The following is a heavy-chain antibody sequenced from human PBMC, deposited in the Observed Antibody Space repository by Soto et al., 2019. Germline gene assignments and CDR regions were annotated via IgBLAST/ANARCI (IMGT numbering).Heavy chain of an antibody. V-gene: IGHV5-51*01. CDR1: GYSFTSYW. J-gene: IGHJ5*01. D-gene: IGHD6-13*01. CDR3: ARVGTPQREAAAGARWWSDF. Sequence: VESLKISCKGPGYSFTSYWIGWVRQIPWKGLEWMGIIYPGDSDTRYSPSFQGQVTISADKSISTAYLQWSSLKASDTAMYYCARVGTPQREAAAGARWWSDFLGEGILVTGSS. CDR2: IYPGDSDT.